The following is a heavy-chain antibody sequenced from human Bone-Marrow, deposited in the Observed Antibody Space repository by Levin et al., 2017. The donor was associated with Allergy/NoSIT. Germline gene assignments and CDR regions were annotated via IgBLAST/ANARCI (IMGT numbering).Heavy chain of an antibody. CDR1: GYTFTSYD. D-gene: IGHD2-2*01. Sequence: ASVKISCKASGYTFTSYDINWVRQATGQGLEWMGWMNPNSGNTGYAQKFQGRVTMTRNTSISTAYMELSSLRSEDTAVYYCARMGDIVVVPAAMPYYYYYMDVWGKGTTVTVSS. CDR2: MNPNSGNT. CDR3: ARMGDIVVVPAAMPYYYYYMDV. J-gene: IGHJ6*03. V-gene: IGHV1-8*01.